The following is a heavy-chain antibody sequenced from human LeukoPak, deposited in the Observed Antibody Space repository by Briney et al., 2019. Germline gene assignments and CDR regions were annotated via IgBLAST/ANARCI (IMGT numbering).Heavy chain of an antibody. J-gene: IGHJ6*02. CDR1: GFTFSSYA. Sequence: PGGSLRLSCAASGFTFSSYAMSWVRQAPGKGLEWVSAISGSGGSTYYADSVKGRFTISRDNSKNTLYLQMNSLRAEDTAVYYCARAPFMVRGGYYYSYGMDVWGQGTTVTVSS. CDR2: ISGSGGST. V-gene: IGHV3-23*01. CDR3: ARAPFMVRGGYYYSYGMDV. D-gene: IGHD3-10*01.